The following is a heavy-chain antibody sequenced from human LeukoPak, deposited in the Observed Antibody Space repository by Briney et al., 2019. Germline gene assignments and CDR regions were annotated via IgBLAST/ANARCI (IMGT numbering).Heavy chain of an antibody. CDR2: IYPGDSDT. J-gene: IGHJ5*02. D-gene: IGHD5-24*01. Sequence: GAALQISFKGSGSSFTSYWIGLVRPLPGKGVGWMGIIYPGDSDTRYSPSFQGQVTISADKSISTAYLQWSSLKASDTAMYYCARQGWDGYNPWGQGTLVTVSS. V-gene: IGHV5-51*01. CDR1: GSSFTSYW. CDR3: ARQGWDGYNP.